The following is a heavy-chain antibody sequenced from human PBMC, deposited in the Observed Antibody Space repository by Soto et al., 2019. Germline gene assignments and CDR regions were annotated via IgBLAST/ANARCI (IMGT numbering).Heavy chain of an antibody. CDR3: ARPSGIAPAVWYFDL. J-gene: IGHJ2*01. Sequence: QVQLQESGPGLVRPSETLSLTCTVSGGSVTSHYWSWIQQPPGRGLEWIGFIYYSGITDSNPSLKSRVTMSLDTSKNQLSLRLSSVTAADTAVYYCARPSGIAPAVWYFDLWGRGTLVTVSS. D-gene: IGHD6-25*01. V-gene: IGHV4-59*08. CDR2: IYYSGIT. CDR1: GGSVTSHY.